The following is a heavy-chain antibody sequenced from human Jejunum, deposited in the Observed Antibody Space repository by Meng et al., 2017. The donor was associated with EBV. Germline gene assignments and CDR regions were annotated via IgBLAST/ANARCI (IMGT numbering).Heavy chain of an antibody. CDR3: ARDQNGSYFAY. CDR1: GGSVSSGGYY. Sequence: QVQLPGSGPGLVKPSETLSLTCTVSGGSVSSGGYYWSWIRQPPGKGLEWIGYIYNSESTNYKSSLKSRVTISADTSKNQFSLRLSSVTAADTAVYYCARDQNGSYFAYWGQGTLVTVSS. V-gene: IGHV4-61*08. J-gene: IGHJ4*02. CDR2: IYNSEST. D-gene: IGHD1-26*01.